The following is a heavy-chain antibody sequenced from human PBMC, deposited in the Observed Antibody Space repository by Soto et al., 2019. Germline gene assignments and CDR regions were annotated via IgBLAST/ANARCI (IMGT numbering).Heavy chain of an antibody. Sequence: EVQLLESGGGLVQPGGSLRLSCAASGFTFSTYAMTWVRQAPGKGLEWVSALSGNSGTTYSADSVKGRFTISRDNSRNTLYLQMSSLRAEGTALYFCAKGSKFTIFSPNDYWGQGTLVTVSS. CDR3: AKGSKFTIFSPNDY. CDR1: GFTFSTYA. CDR2: LSGNSGTT. V-gene: IGHV3-23*01. J-gene: IGHJ4*02. D-gene: IGHD3-3*01.